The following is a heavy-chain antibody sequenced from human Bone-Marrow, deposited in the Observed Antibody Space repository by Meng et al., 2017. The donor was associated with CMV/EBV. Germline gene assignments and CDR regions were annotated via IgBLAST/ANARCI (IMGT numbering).Heavy chain of an antibody. CDR2: IWYAGSNE. V-gene: IGHV3-33*06. Sequence: SLFCFCSYCVLCFRPAPGTQLQWLAGIWYAGSNEYYAASVQGRFTISRDNSKTTLHLQMNSLRADDTAVYYCAKGVGATTKTPFDYWGQGTLVTVSS. D-gene: IGHD1-26*01. CDR3: AKGVGATTKTPFDY. J-gene: IGHJ4*02. CDR1: LFCFCSYC.